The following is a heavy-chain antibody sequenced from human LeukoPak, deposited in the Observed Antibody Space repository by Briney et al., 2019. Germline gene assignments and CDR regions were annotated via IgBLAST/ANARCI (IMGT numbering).Heavy chain of an antibody. V-gene: IGHV4-59*11. CDR1: GASINGHY. D-gene: IGHD3-3*01. Sequence: SETLSLTCSVSGASINGHYWTWVRLSPGKGVEWIGYISDSGSTSYNPSLRSRVIMALEASKTEFSLRLNCVTVADTAVYYCARVFRGAVTSNWFDPWGQGTLVTVSS. CDR2: ISDSGST. CDR3: ARVFRGAVTSNWFDP. J-gene: IGHJ5*02.